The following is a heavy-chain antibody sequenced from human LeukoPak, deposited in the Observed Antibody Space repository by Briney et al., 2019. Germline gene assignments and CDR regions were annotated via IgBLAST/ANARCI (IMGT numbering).Heavy chain of an antibody. CDR3: ARVKGRCSSTSCKNYYFDY. J-gene: IGHJ4*02. CDR2: IYYSGST. V-gene: IGHV4-59*01. CDR1: GGSISSYY. D-gene: IGHD2-2*01. Sequence: SETLSLTCTVSGGSISSYYWSWIRQPPGKGPEWIGYIYYSGSTNYNPSLKSRVTISVDTSKNQFSLKLSSVTAADTAVYYCARVKGRCSSTSCKNYYFDYWGQGTLVTVSS.